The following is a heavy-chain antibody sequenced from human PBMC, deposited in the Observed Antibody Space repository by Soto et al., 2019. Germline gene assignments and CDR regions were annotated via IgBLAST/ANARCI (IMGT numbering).Heavy chain of an antibody. CDR3: ASVWIQLWLFDY. J-gene: IGHJ4*02. Sequence: SETLSLPCAVYGGSFSGYYWSWIRQPPGKGLEWIGEINHSGSTNYNPSLKSRVTISVDTSKNQFSLKLSSVTAADTAVYYCASVWIQLWLFDYWGQGTLVTVSS. D-gene: IGHD5-18*01. CDR1: GGSFSGYY. CDR2: INHSGST. V-gene: IGHV4-34*01.